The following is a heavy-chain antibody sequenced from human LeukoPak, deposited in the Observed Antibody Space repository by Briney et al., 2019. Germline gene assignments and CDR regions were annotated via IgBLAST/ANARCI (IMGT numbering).Heavy chain of an antibody. Sequence: PSETLSLTCAVYGESFSGYFWNWIRQPPGKGLEWIGEINHSGSTSNHNPSLKSRVTISVDTSKNQFSLKLSSVTAADTAVYYCARARHSSSWSPYYFDYWGQGTLITVSS. CDR2: INHSGSTS. CDR1: GESFSGYF. J-gene: IGHJ4*02. CDR3: ARARHSSSWSPYYFDY. D-gene: IGHD6-13*01. V-gene: IGHV4-34*01.